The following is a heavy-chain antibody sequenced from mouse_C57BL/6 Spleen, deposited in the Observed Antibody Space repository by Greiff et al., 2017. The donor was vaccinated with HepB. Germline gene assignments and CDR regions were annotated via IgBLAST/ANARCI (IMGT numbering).Heavy chain of an antibody. CDR1: GFTFSAYY. V-gene: IGHV5-16*01. CDR3: AREGLYYDYGYFDY. J-gene: IGHJ2*01. CDR2: INYDGSSP. Sequence: EVKLMESEGGLVQPGSSMKLSCTASGFTFSAYYMAWVRQVPEKGLEWVANINYDGSSPYSMDSLKSRYIISKDNAKNILYLQMSRLKSEDTASYYCAREGLYYDYGYFDYWGQGTTLTVSS. D-gene: IGHD2-4*01.